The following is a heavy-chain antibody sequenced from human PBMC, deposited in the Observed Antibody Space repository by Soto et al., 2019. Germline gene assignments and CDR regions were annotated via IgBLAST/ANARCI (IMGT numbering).Heavy chain of an antibody. V-gene: IGHV3-73*01. Sequence: GALRLSCAASGFTFSGSAIHWVRQASGKGLEWVGRIRSKANSYATAYAASVKGRFTISRDDSKNTAYLQMNSLKTEDTAVYYCTRPYCSSTSCYALDWFDPWGQGTLVTVSS. J-gene: IGHJ5*02. CDR3: TRPYCSSTSCYALDWFDP. CDR2: IRSKANSYAT. CDR1: GFTFSGSA. D-gene: IGHD2-2*01.